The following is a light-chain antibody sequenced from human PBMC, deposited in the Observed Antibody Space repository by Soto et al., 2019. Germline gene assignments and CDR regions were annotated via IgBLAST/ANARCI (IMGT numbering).Light chain of an antibody. CDR3: QQNYSYLWT. CDR1: QTITSY. Sequence: DIQMTQSPSSLSASVGDRVTISCRASQTITSYLNWYQQKPGKAPKLLIYDASSLQSGVPSRFSGSGSGTDFTLTISSLQPEDFAAYYCQQNYSYLWTFGQGTKLEIK. V-gene: IGKV1-39*01. CDR2: DAS. J-gene: IGKJ1*01.